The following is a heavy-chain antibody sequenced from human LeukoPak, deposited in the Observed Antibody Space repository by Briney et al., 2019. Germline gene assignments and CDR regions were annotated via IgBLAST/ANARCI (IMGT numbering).Heavy chain of an antibody. CDR2: ISYDGSNK. CDR1: GFTFSSYG. Sequence: GRSLRLSCAASGFTFSSYGMHWVRQAPGKGLEWVAVISYDGSNKYYADSVKGRFTISRDNSKNTLYLQMNSLRAEDTAVYYCAKEGYYDSSGYQNYWGQGTLATVPS. V-gene: IGHV3-30*18. J-gene: IGHJ4*02. CDR3: AKEGYYDSSGYQNY. D-gene: IGHD3-22*01.